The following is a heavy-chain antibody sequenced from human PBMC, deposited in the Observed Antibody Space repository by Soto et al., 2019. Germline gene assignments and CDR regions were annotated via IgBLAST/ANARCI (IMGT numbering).Heavy chain of an antibody. J-gene: IGHJ3*02. V-gene: IGHV3-30-3*01. CDR3: AREGAYYDFWCGYSGAFEI. Sequence: PGGSPRLSWAASGFTFSSYAMHWVRQPPGKGLEWVAVISYDGSNKYYADSVKGRFTISRDNSKNTLYLQMNSLRAEDTAVYYCAREGAYYDFWCGYSGAFEIWGQGTMVTV. D-gene: IGHD3-3*01. CDR1: GFTFSSYA. CDR2: ISYDGSNK.